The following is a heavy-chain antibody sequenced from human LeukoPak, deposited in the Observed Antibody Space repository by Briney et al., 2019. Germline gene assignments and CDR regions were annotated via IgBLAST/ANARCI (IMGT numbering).Heavy chain of an antibody. V-gene: IGHV1-8*02. J-gene: IGHJ4*02. CDR1: GYTFTSYA. D-gene: IGHD3-22*01. CDR3: ASIGGYYDSSGYPT. Sequence: ASVKVSCKASGYTFTSYAMNWVRQAPGQGLEWMGWMNPNSGNTGYAQKFQGRVTMTRDTSTSTVYMELSSLRSEDTAVYYCASIGGYYDSSGYPTWGQGTLVTVSS. CDR2: MNPNSGNT.